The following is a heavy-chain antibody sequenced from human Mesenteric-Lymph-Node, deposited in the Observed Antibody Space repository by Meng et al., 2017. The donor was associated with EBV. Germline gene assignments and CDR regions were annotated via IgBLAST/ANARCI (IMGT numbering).Heavy chain of an antibody. CDR2: VYHSGST. CDR3: AEVLNGYYYFDY. Sequence: GQLVASWGGVVQLGRALRLSCAASGFMFSNHGRHWVRQPPGKGLEWIGEVYHSGSTNYNPSLKSRVSMSVDTSKNHFSLKLTSVTAADTAMYYCAEVLNGYYYFDYWGQGTLVTVSS. J-gene: IGHJ4*02. V-gene: IGHV4-4*02. CDR1: GFMFSNHG. D-gene: IGHD3-22*01.